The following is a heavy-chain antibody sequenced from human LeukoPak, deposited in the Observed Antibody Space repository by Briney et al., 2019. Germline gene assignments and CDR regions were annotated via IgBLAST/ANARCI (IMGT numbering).Heavy chain of an antibody. Sequence: SGPTLVKPTQTLTLTRTFSGFSLSTSGVGVGWIRQPPGKALEWLALIYWNDDKRYSPSLKSRLTITKDTSKNQVVLTMTNMDPVDTATYYCAHRLRGWLQANYFDYWGQGTLVTVSS. CDR3: AHRLRGWLQANYFDY. J-gene: IGHJ4*02. V-gene: IGHV2-5*01. CDR1: GFSLSTSGVG. CDR2: IYWNDDK. D-gene: IGHD5-24*01.